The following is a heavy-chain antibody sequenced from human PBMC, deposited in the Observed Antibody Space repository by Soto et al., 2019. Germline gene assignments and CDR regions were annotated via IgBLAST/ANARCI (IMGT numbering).Heavy chain of an antibody. D-gene: IGHD2-15*01. V-gene: IGHV3-49*04. CDR2: IRSKAYGGTT. CDR3: TRDSVVVAATPFDY. Sequence: RRLSCTASGFTFGDYAMSWVRQAPGKGLEWVGFIRSKAYGGTTEYAASVKGRFTISRDDSKSIAYLQMNSLKTEDTAVYYCTRDSVVVAATPFDYWGQGTLVTVSS. CDR1: GFTFGDYA. J-gene: IGHJ4*02.